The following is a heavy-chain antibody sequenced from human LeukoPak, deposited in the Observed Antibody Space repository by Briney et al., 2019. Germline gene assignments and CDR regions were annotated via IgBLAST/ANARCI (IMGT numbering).Heavy chain of an antibody. D-gene: IGHD3-10*01. J-gene: IGHJ5*02. Sequence: PSETLSLTCAVSGGSISSSNWWSWVRQPPGKGLEWIGEIYHSGSTNYNPSLKSRVTISVDKSKNQFSLKLSSVTAADTAVYYCARDAPLYGSGSYSLQNWFDPWGQGTLVTVSS. CDR2: IYHSGST. V-gene: IGHV4-4*02. CDR3: ARDAPLYGSGSYSLQNWFDP. CDR1: GGSISSSNW.